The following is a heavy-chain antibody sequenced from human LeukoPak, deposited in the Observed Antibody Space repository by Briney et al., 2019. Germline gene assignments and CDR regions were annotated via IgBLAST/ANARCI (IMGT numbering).Heavy chain of an antibody. CDR3: ARWSSSWYFDY. CDR2: ISAYNGNT. D-gene: IGHD6-13*01. V-gene: IGHV1-18*01. J-gene: IGHJ4*02. CDR1: GYTFTSYG. Sequence: ASVKVSCKASGYTFTSYGISWVRQAPGQGLEWMGWISAYNGNTHYAQKLQGRVTMTTDTSTSTVYMELRSLRSEDTAVYYCARWSSSWYFDYWGQGTLVTVSS.